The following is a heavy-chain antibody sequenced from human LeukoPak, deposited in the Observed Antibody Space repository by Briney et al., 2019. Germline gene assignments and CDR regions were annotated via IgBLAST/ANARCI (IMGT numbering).Heavy chain of an antibody. CDR3: ARAYNYYDSSGYYLSYYFDY. CDR1: GGTFSSYG. J-gene: IGHJ4*02. Sequence: ASVKVSCKASGGTFSSYGISWVRQAPGQGLEGMGWISAYNGNTNYAQKLQGRVTMTTDTSTSTAYMELRSLRSDDTAVYYCARAYNYYDSSGYYLSYYFDYWGQGTLVTVSS. D-gene: IGHD3-22*01. V-gene: IGHV1-18*01. CDR2: ISAYNGNT.